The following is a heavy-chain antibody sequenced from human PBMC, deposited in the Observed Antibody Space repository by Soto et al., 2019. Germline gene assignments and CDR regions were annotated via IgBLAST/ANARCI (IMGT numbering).Heavy chain of an antibody. CDR1: GDIFISYG. J-gene: IGHJ4*02. CDR2: ICAFIGHT. Sequence: GSVKVSCKAFGDIFISYGISWVRQAPGQGLEWMGWICAFIGHTQDAQNLQDRVTLTTDTSTYTDYMELSSLQSGDTAVYYCARDFGSKLSAAGAVFDSWGQGALVTVSS. D-gene: IGHD3-3*01. V-gene: IGHV1-18*01. CDR3: ARDFGSKLSAAGAVFDS.